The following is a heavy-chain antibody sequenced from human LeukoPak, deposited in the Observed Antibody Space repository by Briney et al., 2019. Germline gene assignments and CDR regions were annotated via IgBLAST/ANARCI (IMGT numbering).Heavy chain of an antibody. J-gene: IGHJ4*02. CDR1: GGTFSSYA. CDR2: IIPIFGTA. Sequence: SVKVSCKASGGTFSSYAISWVRQAPGQGLEWMGGIIPIFGTANYAQKFQGRVTITADESTSTAYMELSSLRSEDTAVYYCTRTVLDCKNGVCYDYWGQGTLVTVSS. V-gene: IGHV1-69*13. CDR3: TRTVLDCKNGVCYDY. D-gene: IGHD2-8*01.